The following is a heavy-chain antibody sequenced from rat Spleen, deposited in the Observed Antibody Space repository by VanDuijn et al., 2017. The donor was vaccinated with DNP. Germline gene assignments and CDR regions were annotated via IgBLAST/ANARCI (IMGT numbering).Heavy chain of an antibody. CDR1: GFTFSDFY. Sequence: EVQLVESGGGLVQPGRSLKLSCAASGFTFSDFYMAWVRQAPTKGLEWVAYTNYAGGSTYNGDSVKGRFTISRDNAKSTLYLQMNSLRSEDMATYYCARPMDYYSGGFAYWGQGTLVTVSS. CDR2: TNYAGGST. V-gene: IGHV5-22*01. J-gene: IGHJ3*01. D-gene: IGHD1-1*01. CDR3: ARPMDYYSGGFAY.